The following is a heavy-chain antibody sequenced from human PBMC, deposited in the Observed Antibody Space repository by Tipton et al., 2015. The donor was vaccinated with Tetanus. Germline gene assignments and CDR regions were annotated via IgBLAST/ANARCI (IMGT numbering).Heavy chain of an antibody. Sequence: TLSLTCAVYGGSFSGYHWTWIRQSPGKGLEWIGYVSDSGSTYSNPSLRSRVTISVDTSKNQFSLRLRSVAAADTAVYYCARGGRDAYNNPLGAFDVWGRGTTVTVSS. CDR1: GGSFSGYH. V-gene: IGHV4-34*01. CDR2: VSDSGST. D-gene: IGHD5-24*01. CDR3: ARGGRDAYNNPLGAFDV. J-gene: IGHJ3*01.